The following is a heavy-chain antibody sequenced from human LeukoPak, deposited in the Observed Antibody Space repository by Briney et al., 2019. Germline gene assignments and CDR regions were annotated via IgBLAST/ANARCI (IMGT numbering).Heavy chain of an antibody. CDR1: GFTVSSNY. Sequence: GGSLRLSCAASGFTVSSNYMSWVRQAPGKGLGWVSVIYSGGSTYYGDSVKGRFTICRDHSKNTLYLQMNSLRAEDTAVYYCASGHGLGLYAFDIWGQGTMVTGSS. V-gene: IGHV3-66*01. D-gene: IGHD3/OR15-3a*01. J-gene: IGHJ3*02. CDR3: ASGHGLGLYAFDI. CDR2: IYSGGST.